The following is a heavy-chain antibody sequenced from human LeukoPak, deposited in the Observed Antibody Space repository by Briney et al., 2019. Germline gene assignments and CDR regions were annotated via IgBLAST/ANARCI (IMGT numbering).Heavy chain of an antibody. CDR1: GYTFTSYG. CDR2: ISAYNGNT. V-gene: IGHV1-18*04. D-gene: IGHD3-9*01. J-gene: IGHJ4*02. CDR3: ARDRGYYDILTGI. Sequence: ASVKVSCKASGYTFTSYGISWVRQAHAQGLEWMGLISAYNGNTNYAQKLQGRVTMTTDTSTSTAYMELRSLRSDDTAVYYCARDRGYYDILTGIWGQGTLVSVSS.